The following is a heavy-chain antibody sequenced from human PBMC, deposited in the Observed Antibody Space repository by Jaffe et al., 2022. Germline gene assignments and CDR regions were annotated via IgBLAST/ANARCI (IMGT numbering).Heavy chain of an antibody. D-gene: IGHD2-2*01. J-gene: IGHJ6*03. CDR2: IYTSGST. CDR1: GGSISSGSYY. Sequence: QVQLQESGPGLVKPSQTLSLTCTVSGGSISSGSYYWSWIRQPAGKGLEWIGRIYTSGSTNYNPSLKSRVTISVDTSKNQFSLKLSSVTAADTAVYYCAREIPDIVVVPAAPSSPYYYYYMDVWGKGTTVTVSS. V-gene: IGHV4-61*02. CDR3: AREIPDIVVVPAAPSSPYYYYYMDV.